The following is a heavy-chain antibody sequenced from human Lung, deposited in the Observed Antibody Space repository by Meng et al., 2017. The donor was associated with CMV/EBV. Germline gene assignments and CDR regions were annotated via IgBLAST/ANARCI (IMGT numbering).Heavy chain of an antibody. CDR2: ISWNSGSI. CDR3: AKDSGGSGHFGMDV. V-gene: IGHV3-9*01. CDR1: GFTFDDYA. J-gene: IGHJ6*02. Sequence: SCAASGFTFDDYAMHWVRQAPGKGLEWVSGISWNSGSIGYADSVKGRFTISRDNAKNSLYLQMNSLRAEDTALYYCAKDSGGSGHFGMDVWGQGTTVTVSS. D-gene: IGHD3-10*01.